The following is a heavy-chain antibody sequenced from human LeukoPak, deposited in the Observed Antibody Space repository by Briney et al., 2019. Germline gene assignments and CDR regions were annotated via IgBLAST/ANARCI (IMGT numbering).Heavy chain of an antibody. Sequence: GESLKISCKGSGFIFTNYWIGWVCQMPGRGLEWRGIIYPGDSDIRYSPSFQGHVTISADKSVSTAYLQWSSLKASDTAMYYCVTGGSGSFYNPFDYWGQGTLVTVSS. CDR1: GFIFTNYW. CDR3: VTGGSGSFYNPFDY. V-gene: IGHV5-51*01. CDR2: IYPGDSDI. D-gene: IGHD3-10*01. J-gene: IGHJ4*02.